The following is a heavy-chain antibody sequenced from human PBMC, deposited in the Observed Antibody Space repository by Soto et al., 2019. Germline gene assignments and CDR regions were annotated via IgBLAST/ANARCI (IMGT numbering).Heavy chain of an antibody. V-gene: IGHV4-4*02. CDR1: GGSISSSNW. CDR3: ASRGKLSIAVAGYFDY. Sequence: SETLSLTCAVSGGSISSSNWWSCVRQPPGKGLEWIGEIYHSGSTNYNPSLKSRVTISVDKSKNQFSLKLSSVTAADTAVYYCASRGKLSIAVAGYFDYWGQGTLVTVSS. CDR2: IYHSGST. J-gene: IGHJ4*02. D-gene: IGHD6-19*01.